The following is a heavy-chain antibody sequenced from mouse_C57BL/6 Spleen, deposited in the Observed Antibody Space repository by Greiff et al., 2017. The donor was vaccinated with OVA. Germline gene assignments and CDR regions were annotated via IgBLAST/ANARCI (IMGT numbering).Heavy chain of an antibody. V-gene: IGHV3-6*01. CDR1: GYSITSGYY. CDR3: ARNYDYDGAY. Sequence: EVQRVESGPGLVKPSQSLSLTCSVTGYSITSGYYWNWIRQFPGNKLEWMGYISYDGSNNYNPSLKNRISITRDTSKNQFFLKLNSVTTEDTATYYCARNYDYDGAYWGQGTLVTVSA. J-gene: IGHJ3*01. CDR2: ISYDGSN. D-gene: IGHD2-4*01.